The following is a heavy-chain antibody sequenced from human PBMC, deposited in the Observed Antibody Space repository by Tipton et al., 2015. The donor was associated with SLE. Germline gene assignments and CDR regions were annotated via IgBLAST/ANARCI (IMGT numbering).Heavy chain of an antibody. V-gene: IGHV4-34*01. Sequence: TLSLTCAVYGGSFSGYYWSWIRQPPRKGLEWIGEINHSGSTNYNPSLKSRVTISGDISLKLNSVTAADTAVYYCARGMLTWRGAIIGVDVWGQGTTVTVSS. CDR3: ARGMLTWRGAIIGVDV. J-gene: IGHJ6*02. CDR1: GGSFSGYY. D-gene: IGHD2-8*01. CDR2: INHSGST.